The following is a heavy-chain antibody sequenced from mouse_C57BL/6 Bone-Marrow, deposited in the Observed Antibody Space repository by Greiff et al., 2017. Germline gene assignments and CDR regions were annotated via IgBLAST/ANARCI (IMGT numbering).Heavy chain of an antibody. J-gene: IGHJ4*01. V-gene: IGHV1-81*01. D-gene: IGHD2-10*01. CDR2: IYPRSGNT. Sequence: QVQLKESGAELARPGASVKLSCKASGYTFTSYGISWVKQRTGQGLEWIGEIYPRSGNTYYNEKFKGKATLTADKSSSTAYMELRSLTSEDSAVYFCARSPTTADYYAMDYWGQGTSVTVSS. CDR3: ARSPTTADYYAMDY. CDR1: GYTFTSYG.